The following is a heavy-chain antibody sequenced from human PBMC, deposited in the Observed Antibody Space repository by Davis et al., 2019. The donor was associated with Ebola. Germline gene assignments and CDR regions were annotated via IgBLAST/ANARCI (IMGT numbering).Heavy chain of an antibody. CDR3: ARDDHSGSYTLGNFDP. J-gene: IGHJ5*02. D-gene: IGHD1-26*01. Sequence: SVKVSCKASGDSFSNYAIDWVRQAPGQGPEWVGGIIPLSGIASYAQKFADRVSITADRSTSTAYMELSSLRSEDTAVYYCARDDHSGSYTLGNFDPWGPGTLVTVSS. CDR1: GDSFSNYA. V-gene: IGHV1-69*10. CDR2: IIPLSGIA.